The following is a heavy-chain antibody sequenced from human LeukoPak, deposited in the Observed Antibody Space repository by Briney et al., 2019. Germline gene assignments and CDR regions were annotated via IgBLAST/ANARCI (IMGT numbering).Heavy chain of an antibody. V-gene: IGHV3-7*01. CDR3: ARDRGYGSGSYYC. Sequence: GGSLRFSCAASGFTFSYYWMSWVRQAPGKGLEWVANIKEDGSENYSVDSVKGRFTISRDNAKNSLYLQMNSLRAEDTAVYYCARDRGYGSGSYYCWGQGTLVTVSS. CDR1: GFTFSYYW. D-gene: IGHD3-10*01. CDR2: IKEDGSEN. J-gene: IGHJ4*02.